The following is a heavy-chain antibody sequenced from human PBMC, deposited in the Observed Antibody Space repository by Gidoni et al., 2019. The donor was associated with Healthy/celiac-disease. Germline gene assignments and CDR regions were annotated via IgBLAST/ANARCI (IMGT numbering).Heavy chain of an antibody. CDR1: GYTFTSYY. CDR2: INPSGGST. D-gene: IGHD6-6*01. J-gene: IGHJ5*02. Sequence: QVQLVQSGAEVKKPGASVKVSCKASGYTFTSYYMHWVRQAPGQGLEWMGIINPSGGSTSYAQKFQGRVTMTRDTSTSTVYMELSSLRSEDTAVYYCARAPAPIAARPARHQDWFDPWGQGTLVTVSS. CDR3: ARAPAPIAARPARHQDWFDP. V-gene: IGHV1-46*01.